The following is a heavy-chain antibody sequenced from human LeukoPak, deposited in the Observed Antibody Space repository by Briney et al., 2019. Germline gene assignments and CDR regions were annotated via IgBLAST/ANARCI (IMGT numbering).Heavy chain of an antibody. CDR3: ARECSGGSCYLTVDY. V-gene: IGHV1-18*01. J-gene: IGHJ4*02. CDR1: GYTFTSYG. D-gene: IGHD2-15*01. CDR2: ISAYNGNT. Sequence: ASVKVSCKASGYTFTSYGISWVRQAPGQGLEWMGWISAYNGNTNYAQKLQGRVTMTTDTSTSTAYMELRSLRSDDTAVYYCARECSGGSCYLTVDYWGQGTLVTVSS.